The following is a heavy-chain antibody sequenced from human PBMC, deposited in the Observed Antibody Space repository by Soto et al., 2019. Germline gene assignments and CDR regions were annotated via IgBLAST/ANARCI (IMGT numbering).Heavy chain of an antibody. CDR1: GYTFTNYA. V-gene: IGHV1-18*01. J-gene: IGHJ4*02. CDR2: ICAYNGNT. Sequence: QVQLVQSGAEVKKPGASVKVSCKASGYTFTNYAFSWVRQAPGQGLEWMGWICAYNGNTNYPLKLQGRVTMTTDTSTSTAYMELRSLRSDDTAVYYCARDLAAAGPFDCWGQGTLVTVSS. CDR3: ARDLAAAGPFDC. D-gene: IGHD6-13*01.